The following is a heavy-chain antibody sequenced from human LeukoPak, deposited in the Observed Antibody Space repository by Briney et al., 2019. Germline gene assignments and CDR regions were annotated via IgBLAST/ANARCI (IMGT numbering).Heavy chain of an antibody. CDR3: AKDLGWELPAEAY. J-gene: IGHJ4*02. Sequence: SGGSLRLSCVASGFTFKNYVMNWVRQAPGKGREGLATMYGSGVSISYGDSVQGRFPISRDNSNNTLYLQMNSLRAADTAMYYCAKDLGWELPAEAYWGQGILVTVSS. V-gene: IGHV3-23*01. CDR1: GFTFKNYV. CDR2: MYGSGVSI. D-gene: IGHD1-26*01.